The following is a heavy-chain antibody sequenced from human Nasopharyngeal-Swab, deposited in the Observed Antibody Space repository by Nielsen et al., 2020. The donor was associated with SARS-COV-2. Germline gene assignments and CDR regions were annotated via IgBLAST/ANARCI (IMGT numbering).Heavy chain of an antibody. V-gene: IGHV3-23*01. CDR3: ARGWSNYGGDIHY. CDR1: WFTLTNYA. J-gene: IGHJ4*02. Sequence: ESLKISCGASWFTLTNYAIDWVRHAPGKGLGGVSSINGDAKETFYADSVRGRFTISRDNSGNALYLQMNSLRADDTALYYCARGWSNYGGDIHYWGQGTLVTVAS. CDR2: INGDAKET. D-gene: IGHD4-23*01.